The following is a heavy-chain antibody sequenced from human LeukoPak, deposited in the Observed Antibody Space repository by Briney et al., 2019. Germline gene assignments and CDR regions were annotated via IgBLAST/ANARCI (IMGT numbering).Heavy chain of an antibody. V-gene: IGHV3-23*01. J-gene: IGHJ3*01. CDR2: VIITGVST. D-gene: IGHD4-17*01. CDR1: GFTFSNYA. CDR3: ARNMTSVTTRGDAFDL. Sequence: PGGSLRLSCAASGFTFSNYAMSWVRQAPGRGLEWVSTVIITGVSTYYADSLKGRFTISRDNSKNTLYLQMNSLRAEDTAVYYCARNMTSVTTRGDAFDLWGQGTMVTVSS.